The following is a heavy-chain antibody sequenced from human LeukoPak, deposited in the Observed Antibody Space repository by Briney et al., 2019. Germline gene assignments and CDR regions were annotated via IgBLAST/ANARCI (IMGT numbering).Heavy chain of an antibody. CDR3: ASLDTGSVWD. J-gene: IGHJ4*02. CDR1: GGTFSSYA. V-gene: IGHV1-69*13. D-gene: IGHD2-8*02. Sequence: SVKVSCKASGGTFSSYAISWVRQAPGQGLEWMGGIIPIFGTADYAQKFQGRVTITADESTSTAYMELSSLRSEDTAVYYCASLDTGSVWDWGQGTLVTVSS. CDR2: IIPIFGTA.